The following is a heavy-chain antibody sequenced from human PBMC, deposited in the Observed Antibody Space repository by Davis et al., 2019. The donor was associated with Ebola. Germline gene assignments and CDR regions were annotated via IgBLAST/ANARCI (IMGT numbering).Heavy chain of an antibody. CDR2: IYYSGIT. D-gene: IGHD3-3*01. CDR3: ARYLRLRFLEWLSGGWFDP. CDR1: GGSIRSSSDY. Sequence: MPSETLSLTCTVSGGSIRSSSDYWGWIRQPPGKGLEWIGSIYYSGITYYNPSLKSRVTISVDTSKNQFSLKLSSVTAADTAVYYCARYLRLRFLEWLSGGWFDPWGQGTLVTVSS. V-gene: IGHV4-39*07. J-gene: IGHJ5*02.